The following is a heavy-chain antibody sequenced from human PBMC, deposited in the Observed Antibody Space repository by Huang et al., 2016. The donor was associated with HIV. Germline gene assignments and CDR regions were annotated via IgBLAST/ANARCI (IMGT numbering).Heavy chain of an antibody. CDR1: GFSINGFY. CDR3: ARLTWRYISGSRLHYFDR. CDR2: ISYSGNP. J-gene: IGHJ4*02. D-gene: IGHD5-12*01. Sequence: QVQLQESGPGLVKSSETLSLTCNIFGFSINGFYWTWIRQSPGKGLEWIGHISYSGNPNYNPALKSRGPIMLDTSKKSVSLKVRAVTAAETAVYYCARLTWRYISGSRLHYFDRWGQGTLVTVSS. V-gene: IGHV4-59*01.